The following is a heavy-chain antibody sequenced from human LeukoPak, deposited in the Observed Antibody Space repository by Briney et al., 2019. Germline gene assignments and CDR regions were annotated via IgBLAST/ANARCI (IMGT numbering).Heavy chain of an antibody. V-gene: IGHV3-33*01. D-gene: IGHD3-22*01. CDR1: GFTFSSYG. CDR2: IWYDGSNK. Sequence: PGGSLRLSCAASGFTFSSYGMHWVRQAPGKGLEWVAVIWYDGSNKYYADSVKGRFTISRDNSKNTLYLQMNSLRAEDTAVYYCARGLHYYDSSGYYEGPSWDWFDPWGQGTLVTVSS. CDR3: ARGLHYYDSSGYYEGPSWDWFDP. J-gene: IGHJ5*02.